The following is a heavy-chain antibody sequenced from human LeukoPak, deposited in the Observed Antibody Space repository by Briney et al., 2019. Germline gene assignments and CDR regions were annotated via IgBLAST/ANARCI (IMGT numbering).Heavy chain of an antibody. V-gene: IGHV1-8*01. J-gene: IGHJ4*02. CDR3: ANFTASVSLY. CDR1: GYTFTRYD. Sequence: ASVKVSCKPSGYTFTRYDINWVRQATGQGLEWMGWMNPNSGNTGYAQKFQGRVTMTRNTSISTVYIELSGLTSEDTAVYYCANFTASVSLYWGPGTLVTVSS. D-gene: IGHD4-17*01. CDR2: MNPNSGNT.